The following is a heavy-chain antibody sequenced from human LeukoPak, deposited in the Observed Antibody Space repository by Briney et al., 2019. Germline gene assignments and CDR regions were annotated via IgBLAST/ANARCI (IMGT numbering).Heavy chain of an antibody. V-gene: IGHV1-18*01. CDR1: GYTFSNYG. CDR3: ARCGAAVTTHFSH. J-gene: IGHJ4*02. D-gene: IGHD4-17*01. CDR2: ISASDGTT. Sequence: ASVKVSCKASGYTFSNYGITWARQAPGQGLGWMGWISASDGTTNYAQKVQGRVTMTTDTSTSTAYMELRSLKSDDTAVYYCARCGAAVTTHFSHWGQGTLVTVSS.